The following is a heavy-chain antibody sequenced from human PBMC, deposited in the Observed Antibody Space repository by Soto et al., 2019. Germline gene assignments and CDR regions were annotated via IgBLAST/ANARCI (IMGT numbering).Heavy chain of an antibody. Sequence: GGSLRLSCAASGFSFDDYAMHWVRQAPGKGLEWISGISWNSGTIGYADSVKGRFTISRDNAKNSLYLQMNSLRAEDTALYYCAKSTGGTANGMGVWGQGTTVTVSS. CDR2: ISWNSGTI. CDR3: AKSTGGTANGMGV. V-gene: IGHV3-9*01. J-gene: IGHJ6*02. CDR1: GFSFDDYA. D-gene: IGHD2-8*02.